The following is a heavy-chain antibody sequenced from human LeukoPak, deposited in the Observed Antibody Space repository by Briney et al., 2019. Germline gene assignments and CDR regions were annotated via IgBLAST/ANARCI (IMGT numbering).Heavy chain of an antibody. J-gene: IGHJ4*02. CDR3: ARFDYWSGFYPLDH. D-gene: IGHD3-3*01. Sequence: GGSLRLSCAASGFTFSLYGMQWVRQAPGKGLQWVAFIRYDASNEYYVDSVKGRFTISRDNSENTLYLQMNSLGTEDTAVYYCARFDYWSGFYPLDHWGQGTLVTVSS. V-gene: IGHV3-30*02. CDR2: IRYDASNE. CDR1: GFTFSLYG.